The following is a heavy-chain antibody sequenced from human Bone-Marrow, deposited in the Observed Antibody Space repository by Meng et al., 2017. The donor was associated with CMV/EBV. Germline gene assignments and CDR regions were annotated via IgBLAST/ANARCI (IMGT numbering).Heavy chain of an antibody. Sequence: GGSLRLSCAASGFTFSSYGMHWVRQAPGKGLEWVAFIRYDGSNKYYADSVKGRFTISRDNSKNTLYLQMNSLRAEDTAVYYCASIVVVPADTDAFDIWGQGTLVTVSS. V-gene: IGHV3-30*02. CDR1: GFTFSSYG. D-gene: IGHD2-2*01. CDR2: IRYDGSNK. CDR3: ASIVVVPADTDAFDI. J-gene: IGHJ3*02.